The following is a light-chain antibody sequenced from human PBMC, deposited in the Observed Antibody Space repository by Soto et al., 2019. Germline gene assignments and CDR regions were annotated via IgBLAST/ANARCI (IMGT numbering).Light chain of an antibody. J-gene: IGKJ4*01. V-gene: IGKV1-9*01. Sequence: IQLTQSPSSLSASVGDKVTITCRASQGIASYLAWYQQKSEKAPKLLIYAASTLQTGVPSRVSGSGSGTDLTHTISRLQPEDSATYYCQQLNDYPLTFGGGTRVES. CDR1: QGIASY. CDR2: AAS. CDR3: QQLNDYPLT.